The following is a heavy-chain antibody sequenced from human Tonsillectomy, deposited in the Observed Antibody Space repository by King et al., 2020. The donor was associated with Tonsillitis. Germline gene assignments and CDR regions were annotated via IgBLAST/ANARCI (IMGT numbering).Heavy chain of an antibody. V-gene: IGHV4-59*01. Sequence: QLQESGPGLVKPSETLSLTCTVSGGSISSYCWSWIRQPPGKGLEWIGYIYYSGSTNYNPSLKSRVTISVDTSKNQFSLKLSSVTAADTAVYYCAREGGSYQTYFDYWGQGTLVTVSS. CDR1: GGSISSYC. J-gene: IGHJ4*02. CDR2: IYYSGST. D-gene: IGHD1-26*01. CDR3: AREGGSYQTYFDY.